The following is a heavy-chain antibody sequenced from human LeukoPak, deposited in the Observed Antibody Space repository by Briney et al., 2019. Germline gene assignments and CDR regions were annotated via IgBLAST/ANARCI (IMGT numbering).Heavy chain of an antibody. CDR3: ARGSSNPYYYYYMDV. Sequence: SVKVPCKASGGTFSSYAISWVRQAPGQGLEWMGGIIPIFGTANYAQKFQGRVTITTDESTSTAYMELSSLRSEDTAVYYCARGSSNPYYYYYMDVWGKGTTVTVSS. CDR1: GGTFSSYA. J-gene: IGHJ6*03. V-gene: IGHV1-69*05. D-gene: IGHD2-15*01. CDR2: IIPIFGTA.